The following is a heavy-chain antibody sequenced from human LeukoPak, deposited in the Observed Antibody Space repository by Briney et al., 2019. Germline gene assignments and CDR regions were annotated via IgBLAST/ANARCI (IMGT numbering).Heavy chain of an antibody. CDR3: ARATPHYRYCSGDSCYRHNWFDP. Sequence: ASVKVSCKASGYTFTSYDINWVRQATGQGLEWMGWMNPNSGNTGYAQKFQGRVTMTRNTSISTAYMELSSLRSEDTAVYYCARATPHYRYCSGDSCYRHNWFDPWGQGTLVTVSS. V-gene: IGHV1-8*01. D-gene: IGHD2-15*01. J-gene: IGHJ5*02. CDR1: GYTFTSYD. CDR2: MNPNSGNT.